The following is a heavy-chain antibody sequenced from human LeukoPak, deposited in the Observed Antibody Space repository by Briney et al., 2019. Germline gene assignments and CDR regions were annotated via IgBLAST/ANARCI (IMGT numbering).Heavy chain of an antibody. CDR2: IYYSGST. J-gene: IGHJ4*02. Sequence: SPSETLSLTCTVSGGSISSSSYYWGWIRQPPGKGLEWIGSIYYSGSTYYNPSLKSRVTISVDTSKNQFSLKLSSVTAADTAVYYCASITGDFDYWGQGTLVTVSS. D-gene: IGHD1-20*01. V-gene: IGHV4-39*01. CDR3: ASITGDFDY. CDR1: GGSISSSSYY.